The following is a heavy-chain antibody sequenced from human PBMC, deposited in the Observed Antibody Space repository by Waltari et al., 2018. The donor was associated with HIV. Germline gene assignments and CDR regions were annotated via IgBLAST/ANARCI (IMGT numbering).Heavy chain of an antibody. V-gene: IGHV3-11*01. CDR1: SFSFSDFY. CDR2: SSTSGRTM. CDR3: ARVGSYYKWGYFDY. J-gene: IGHJ4*02. Sequence: QEQVAESGGGLVKPGASLRLSCLAYSFSFSDFYLTWIRQAPGRGLEWVSYSSTSGRTMYYADSVKGRFTISRDNAKNSLYLQMNSLRAEDTAVYYCARVGSYYKWGYFDYWGQGTLVTVSS. D-gene: IGHD3-10*01.